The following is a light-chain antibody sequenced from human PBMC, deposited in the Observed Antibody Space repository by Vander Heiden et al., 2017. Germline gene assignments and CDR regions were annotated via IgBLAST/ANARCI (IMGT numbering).Light chain of an antibody. CDR3: QQSYNTPRT. V-gene: IGKV1-39*01. CDR1: QSISSY. CDR2: AAS. Sequence: DIQMTQSPSSLSASVGDRVTITCRASQSISSYLNWYQQKPGKAPNLLICAASSLQTGVPPRFSGSGSGTDFTLTISSLQPEDFATYYCQQSYNTPRTFGQGTKLEIK. J-gene: IGKJ2*01.